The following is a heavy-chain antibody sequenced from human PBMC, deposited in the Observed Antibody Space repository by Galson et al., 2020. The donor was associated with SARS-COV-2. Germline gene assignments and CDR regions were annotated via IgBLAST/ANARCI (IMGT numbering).Heavy chain of an antibody. J-gene: IGHJ6*02. CDR3: ARSGYATSGLPPSFKDSGMDV. D-gene: IGHD3-10*01. Sequence: SETLSLTCTVSGGSIGSYYWSWLRQPAGRGLEWIGRVHISGNTDYNPSLKSRVTMSLETSKNQFSLKLRSVSAADTAIYYCARSGYATSGLPPSFKDSGMDVWGQGTTVTVSS. CDR2: VHISGNT. V-gene: IGHV4-4*07. CDR1: GGSIGSYY.